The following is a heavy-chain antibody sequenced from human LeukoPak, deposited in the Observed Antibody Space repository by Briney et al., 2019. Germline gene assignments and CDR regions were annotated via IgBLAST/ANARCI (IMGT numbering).Heavy chain of an antibody. D-gene: IGHD3-22*01. Sequence: PSETLSLTCTVSGGSISSSGYYWGWIRQPPGKGLEWIGSIYYSGSTYYNPSLKSRVTISVDTSKNQFSLKLSSVTAADTAVYYCARTYYYDSSGYSIDYWGQGTLVTVSS. V-gene: IGHV4-39*01. J-gene: IGHJ4*02. CDR1: GGSISSSGYY. CDR2: IYYSGST. CDR3: ARTYYYDSSGYSIDY.